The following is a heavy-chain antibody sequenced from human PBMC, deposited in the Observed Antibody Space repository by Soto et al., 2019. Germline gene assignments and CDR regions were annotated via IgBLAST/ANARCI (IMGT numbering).Heavy chain of an antibody. CDR3: AREYSRWFDP. J-gene: IGHJ5*02. Sequence: LSLTCTVSCDSFSSYYWSWIRQPPGKGLEWIGYIYHSGTTTYNPSLKSRVTISVDTSKNQFSLKLSSVTAADTAVYYCAREYSRWFDPWGQGTLVTVSS. CDR1: CDSFSSYY. D-gene: IGHD2-15*01. V-gene: IGHV4-59*01. CDR2: IYHSGTT.